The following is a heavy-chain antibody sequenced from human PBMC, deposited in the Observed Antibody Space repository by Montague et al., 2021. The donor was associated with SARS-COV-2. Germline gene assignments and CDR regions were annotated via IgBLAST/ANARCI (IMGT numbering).Heavy chain of an antibody. J-gene: IGHJ4*02. CDR1: GDSVARHSVG. Sequence: CAISGDSVARHSVGWSWNRQEPSRGEERLGRTYHRSKWYSDHAPSVRDRLTVNPDASKNEFSLELNYVTPEDTAVYYCVRYSGWFYFDFWGQGTLVTVSS. CDR3: VRYSGWFYFDF. CDR2: TYHRSKWYS. V-gene: IGHV6-1*01. D-gene: IGHD6-19*01.